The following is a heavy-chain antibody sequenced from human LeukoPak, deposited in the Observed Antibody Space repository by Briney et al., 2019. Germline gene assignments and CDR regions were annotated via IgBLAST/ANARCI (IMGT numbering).Heavy chain of an antibody. V-gene: IGHV4-59*01. J-gene: IGHJ2*01. D-gene: IGHD6-19*01. CDR3: ARDEGNGWPLGWHFDL. CDR1: GGSISSYY. CDR2: IYKTVNT. Sequence: KASETLSLTCTVSGGSISSYYWSWVRQPPGKGLEWIGYIYKTVNTNYNPSLKSRATISVDTSKSQFSLKLTSVTAADTAVYFCARDEGNGWPLGWHFDLWGRGTLVTVSS.